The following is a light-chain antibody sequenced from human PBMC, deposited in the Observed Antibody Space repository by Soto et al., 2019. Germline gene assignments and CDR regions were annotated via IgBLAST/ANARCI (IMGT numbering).Light chain of an antibody. CDR2: AAS. V-gene: IGKV1-12*01. CDR3: QQTNIFPLT. Sequence: DIQMTQSPSSVSASVGDRVTITCRASQGVSSRLAWYQQKPGQAPKLLIFAASSLQTGVPPRFSGSGSETDFTLTITSLQPEDFATYYCQQTNIFPLTLGGGTKVDIK. CDR1: QGVSSR. J-gene: IGKJ4*01.